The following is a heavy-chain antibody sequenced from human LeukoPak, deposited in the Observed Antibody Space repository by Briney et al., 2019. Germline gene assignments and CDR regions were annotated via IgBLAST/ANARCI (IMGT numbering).Heavy chain of an antibody. CDR3: AKELYYHGLFDWLFDY. CDR1: GYTFTTYY. V-gene: IGHV1-46*01. J-gene: IGHJ4*02. CDR2: ISPSGGST. Sequence: ASVKVSCKASGYTFTTYYMYWVRQAPGQGLEWMGIISPSGGSTTYAQKFQGRVTMTRDMSTSTVYMELSSLRSEDTAVYYCAKELYYHGLFDWLFDYWGQGTLVTVSS. D-gene: IGHD3-9*01.